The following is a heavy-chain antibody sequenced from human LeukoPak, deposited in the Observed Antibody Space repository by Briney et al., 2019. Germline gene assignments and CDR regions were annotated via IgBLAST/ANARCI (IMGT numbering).Heavy chain of an antibody. CDR1: GYSISSGNY. D-gene: IGHD3-10*01. Sequence: SETLSLTCSVSGYSISSGNYWGWIRLPPGKGLQWIGSIYHSGSTYYNPSLKSRVTISVDTSKNQFSLKLSSVTAADTAVYYCARDGGSGSYYNSYFDYWGQGILVTVSS. CDR2: IYHSGST. CDR3: ARDGGSGSYYNSYFDY. V-gene: IGHV4-38-2*02. J-gene: IGHJ4*02.